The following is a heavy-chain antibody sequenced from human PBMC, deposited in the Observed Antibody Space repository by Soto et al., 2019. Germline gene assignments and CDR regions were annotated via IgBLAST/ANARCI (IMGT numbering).Heavy chain of an antibody. CDR1: GGSISSGGYY. J-gene: IGHJ5*01. CDR2: IYYSGST. CDR3: ARTRASWQWFDY. V-gene: IGHV4-31*03. D-gene: IGHD4-17*01. Sequence: QVQLQESGPGLVKPSQTLSLTCSVSGGSISSGGYYWSWTRQHPEKGLEWIGYIYYSGSTNYNPSIKSRVIISVDTSSSLFSLDLRSVTAADTAIYYCARTRASWQWFDYWGQGTLVTVSS.